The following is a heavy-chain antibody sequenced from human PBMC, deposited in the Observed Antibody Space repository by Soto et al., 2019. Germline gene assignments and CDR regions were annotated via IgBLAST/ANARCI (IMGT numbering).Heavy chain of an antibody. CDR3: AREALQGATRLYFFDF. CDR2: ISSTGGTI. J-gene: IGHJ4*02. V-gene: IGHV3-48*01. CDR1: GFNFSVYS. D-gene: IGHD1-26*01. Sequence: PGGSLRLSCAAAGFNFSVYSMNWVRQAPGKGLEWVSHISSTGGTIYSADSVKGRFTISRDNAKNSLYLQMNSLRAEDTAVYYYAREALQGATRLYFFDFWGQGTLVTVSS.